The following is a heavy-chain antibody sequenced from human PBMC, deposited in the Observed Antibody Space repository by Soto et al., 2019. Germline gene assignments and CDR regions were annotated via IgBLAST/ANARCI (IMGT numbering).Heavy chain of an antibody. D-gene: IGHD1-1*01. Sequence: PSETLSLTCTVSGGSISSGGYYWSWIRQHPGKGLECIGYIYYSGSTYYNPSLKSRVTISVDTSKNQFSLKLSSVTAADTAVYYCARYMEILNEFDPWGQGTLVTVSS. V-gene: IGHV4-31*03. J-gene: IGHJ5*02. CDR1: GGSISSGGYY. CDR3: ARYMEILNEFDP. CDR2: IYYSGST.